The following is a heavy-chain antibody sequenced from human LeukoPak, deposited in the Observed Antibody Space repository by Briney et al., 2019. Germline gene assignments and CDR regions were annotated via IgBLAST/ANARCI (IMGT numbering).Heavy chain of an antibody. J-gene: IGHJ4*02. Sequence: SETLSLTCTVSGGSISSGSYYWGWIRQPPGKGLEWIGSIYYSGSTYYNPSLKSRVTISVDTSKNQFSLKLSSVTAADTAVYYCARHPRNRDGHRWLYFDYWGQGTLVPVSS. V-gene: IGHV4-39*01. CDR1: GGSISSGSYY. D-gene: IGHD5-24*01. CDR3: ARHPRNRDGHRWLYFDY. CDR2: IYYSGST.